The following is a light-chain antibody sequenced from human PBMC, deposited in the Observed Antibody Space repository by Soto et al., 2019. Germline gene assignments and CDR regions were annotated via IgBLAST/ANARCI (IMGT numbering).Light chain of an antibody. CDR3: MQALQTL. CDR2: LGS. Sequence: DIVMTQSPLSLPVTPGEPASISCRSSQSLLHSNGYNYLDWYLQKPGQSPQLLIYLGSNRASGVPDRFSGSGSGTDFTLNISRVEAEDVGVYYCMQALQTLFGQGTKLEIK. V-gene: IGKV2-28*01. CDR1: QSLLHSNGYNY. J-gene: IGKJ2*01.